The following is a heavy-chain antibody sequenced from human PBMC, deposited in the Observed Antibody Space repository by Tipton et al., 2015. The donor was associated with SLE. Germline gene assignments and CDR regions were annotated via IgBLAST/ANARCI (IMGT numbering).Heavy chain of an antibody. D-gene: IGHD2-21*02. J-gene: IGHJ6*02. CDR1: GGSVGSDY. CDR2: IYYNGNT. CDR3: ARGLVTWRGAIVGVDV. Sequence: TLSLTCTIYGGSVGSDYWSWIRQPPGRGLEWIGWIYYNGNTNYDPSLKSRVTISLDTSNTQFSLKLTSVTAADTAVYYCARGLVTWRGAIVGVDVWGQGTTVNVSS. V-gene: IGHV4-59*08.